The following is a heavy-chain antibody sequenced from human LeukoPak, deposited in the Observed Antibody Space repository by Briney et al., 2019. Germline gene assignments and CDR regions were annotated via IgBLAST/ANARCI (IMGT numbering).Heavy chain of an antibody. Sequence: GGSLRLSCAASGFTFSSYGMHWVRQAPGKGLEWVAVISYDGSNKYYADSVNGRFTISRDNSKDTLYLQMNSLRAEDTAVYYCAKGRPSLVTMIVVVNAAFDFWGQGTMVTVSS. V-gene: IGHV3-30*18. CDR1: GFTFSSYG. CDR2: ISYDGSNK. D-gene: IGHD3-22*01. J-gene: IGHJ3*01. CDR3: AKGRPSLVTMIVVVNAAFDF.